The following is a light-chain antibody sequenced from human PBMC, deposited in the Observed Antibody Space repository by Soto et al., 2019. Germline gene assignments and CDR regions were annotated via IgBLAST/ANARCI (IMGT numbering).Light chain of an antibody. CDR3: QQYSTYPLT. V-gene: IGKV3-15*01. CDR2: RTS. J-gene: IGKJ4*02. Sequence: VMSQSPATLSVFQGECAPLYCRASQSISSNLAWYQQKPGQAPKLLMFRTSSRATGFPARFSGSGSGTEFTLTISSLQPDDFATYYCQQYSTYPLTFGGGTKVAI. CDR1: QSISSN.